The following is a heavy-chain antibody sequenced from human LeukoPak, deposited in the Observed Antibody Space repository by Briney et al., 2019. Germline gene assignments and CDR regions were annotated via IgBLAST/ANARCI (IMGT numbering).Heavy chain of an antibody. Sequence: PGGSLRLSCAASGFTFSSYAMHWVRQAPGKGLEWVAVISYDGSNKYYADSVKGRLTISRDNSKNTLYLQMNSLRAEDTAVYYCARDPTYYYDSSGYYPFDYWGQGTLVTVSS. D-gene: IGHD3-22*01. CDR1: GFTFSSYA. CDR2: ISYDGSNK. J-gene: IGHJ4*02. CDR3: ARDPTYYYDSSGYYPFDY. V-gene: IGHV3-30-3*01.